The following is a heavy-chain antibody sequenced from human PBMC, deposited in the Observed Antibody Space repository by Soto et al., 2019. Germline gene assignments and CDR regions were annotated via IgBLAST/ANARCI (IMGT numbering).Heavy chain of an antibody. CDR3: ARAGCDGGSCYTLVGLRYGMDV. CDR1: GFTFSSYA. V-gene: IGHV3-30-3*01. CDR2: ISYDGSNK. Sequence: QVQLVESGGGVVQPGRSLRLSCAASGFTFSSYAMHWVRQAPGKGLEWVAVISYDGSNKYYADSVKGRFTISRDNSKNTLYLQRNRLGAEDTAVYYCARAGCDGGSCYTLVGLRYGMDVWGQGTTVTVSS. J-gene: IGHJ6*02. D-gene: IGHD2-15*01.